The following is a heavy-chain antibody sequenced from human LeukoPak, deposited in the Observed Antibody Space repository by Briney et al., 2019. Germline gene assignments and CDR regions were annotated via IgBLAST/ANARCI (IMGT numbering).Heavy chain of an antibody. CDR3: ARPETQYSSGLDGFDI. J-gene: IGHJ3*02. V-gene: IGHV3-74*01. CDR1: GFTFSTYW. D-gene: IGHD6-19*01. CDR2: INSDGSRT. Sequence: GGSLRLSCAASGFTFSTYWMHWVRQAPGKGLVWVSRINSDGSRTTYADSVKGRFTISRDNAKNTLYLQMNSLRTEDTSVYYCARPETQYSSGLDGFDIWGQGTMVTVSS.